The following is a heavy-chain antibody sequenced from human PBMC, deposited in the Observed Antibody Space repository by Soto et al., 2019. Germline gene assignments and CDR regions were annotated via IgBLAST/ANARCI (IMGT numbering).Heavy chain of an antibody. CDR2: TYYRSKWYN. Sequence: PSQTLSLPCAISGDSVSSNSAAWNWIRQSPSRGLEWLGRTYYRSKWYNDYAVSVKSRITINPDTSKNQFSLQLNSVTPEDTAVYYCARGDIVVVPAAANAFDIWGQGTMVTVSS. D-gene: IGHD2-2*01. J-gene: IGHJ3*02. CDR1: GDSVSSNSAA. CDR3: ARGDIVVVPAAANAFDI. V-gene: IGHV6-1*01.